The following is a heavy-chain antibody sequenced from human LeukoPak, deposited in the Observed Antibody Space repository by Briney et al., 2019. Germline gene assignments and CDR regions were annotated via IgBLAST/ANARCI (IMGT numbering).Heavy chain of an antibody. CDR1: GFTFSSYG. CDR2: IWNDGSNK. V-gene: IGHV3-33*01. J-gene: IGHJ4*02. Sequence: GGSLRLSCVVSGFTFSSYGMHWVRQAPGKGLEWLAVIWNDGSNKYYADSVKGRFTISRDNSQNTLYLQMNSLRADDTAIYYCARWQCTGGTCYSVYFFDYWGQGAQVTVSS. CDR3: ARWQCTGGTCYSVYFFDY. D-gene: IGHD2-8*02.